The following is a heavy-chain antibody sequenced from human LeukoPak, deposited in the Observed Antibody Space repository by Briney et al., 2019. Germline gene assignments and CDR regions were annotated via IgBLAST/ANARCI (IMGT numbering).Heavy chain of an antibody. V-gene: IGHV3-30*04. CDR1: GFTFSSDA. J-gene: IGHJ4*02. D-gene: IGHD3-22*01. CDR3: ARDLGSSYYDSTRTDY. Sequence: SGGSLRLSCAASGFTFSSDAMHWVRQDPDKGLEWVALISFDGSNKYYADSVKGRFTISRDNSKNTLYLQMNSPRAEDTAVYYCARDLGSSYYDSTRTDYWGQGTLVTVSS. CDR2: ISFDGSNK.